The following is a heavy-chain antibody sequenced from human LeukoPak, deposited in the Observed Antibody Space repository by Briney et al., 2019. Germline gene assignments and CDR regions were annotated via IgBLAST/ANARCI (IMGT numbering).Heavy chain of an antibody. CDR3: AKDFSIADGPVGAVIGY. Sequence: PGGSLRLSCAASGFTFSSYAMSWVRQAPGKGLEWVSAISGSGGSTYYADSVKGRFTISRDNSKNTLYLQMNSLRAEDTAVYYCAKDFSIADGPVGAVIGYWGQGTLVTVSS. V-gene: IGHV3-23*01. CDR1: GFTFSSYA. D-gene: IGHD1-26*01. J-gene: IGHJ4*02. CDR2: ISGSGGST.